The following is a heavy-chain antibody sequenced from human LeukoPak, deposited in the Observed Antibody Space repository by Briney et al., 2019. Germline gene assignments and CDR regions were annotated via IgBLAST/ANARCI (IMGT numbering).Heavy chain of an antibody. Sequence: GASVKVSCKASGYTFTSYGISWVRQAPGQGLEWMGWISAYNGNTNYAQKLQGRVTMTTDTSTSTAYMELSSLRSEDTAVYYCAAIAAAGYFDYWGQGTLVTVSS. D-gene: IGHD6-13*01. V-gene: IGHV1-18*01. CDR2: ISAYNGNT. CDR3: AAIAAAGYFDY. J-gene: IGHJ4*02. CDR1: GYTFTSYG.